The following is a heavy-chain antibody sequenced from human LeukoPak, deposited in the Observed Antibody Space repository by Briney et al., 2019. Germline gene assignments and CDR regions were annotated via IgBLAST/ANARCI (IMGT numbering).Heavy chain of an antibody. J-gene: IGHJ3*02. CDR1: GFTFSSYD. V-gene: IGHV3-13*01. CDR3: ARESAGGGAFDI. Sequence: GGSLRLSCAASGFTFSSYDTHWVRQATGKGLEWVSAIGTAGDTYYPGSVKGRFTISRENAKNSLYLQMNSLRAGDTAVYYCARESAGGGAFDIWGQGTMVTVSS. D-gene: IGHD1-14*01. CDR2: IGTAGDT.